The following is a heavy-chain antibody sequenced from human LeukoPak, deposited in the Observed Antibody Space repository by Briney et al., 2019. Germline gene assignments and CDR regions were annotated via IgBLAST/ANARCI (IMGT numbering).Heavy chain of an antibody. CDR1: GFTFSSYS. D-gene: IGHD2-2*01. CDR2: ISSISIYI. CDR3: ATLVVAGT. J-gene: IGHJ5*01. V-gene: IGHV3-21*01. Sequence: SGGSLRLFCAASGFTFSSYSMNWVRQAPGKGLEWVSYISSISIYIYSADSVKGRSTISRENAKNSLYLQMNSLRAEDTAVYYCATLVVAGTWGQGTLVTVSS.